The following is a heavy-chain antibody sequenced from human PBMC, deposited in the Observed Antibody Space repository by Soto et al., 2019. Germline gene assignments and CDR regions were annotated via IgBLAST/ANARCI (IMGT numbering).Heavy chain of an antibody. D-gene: IGHD2-21*01. J-gene: IGHJ4*02. CDR1: DFTFSTYW. Sequence: EVQLVESGGGIVQPGGSLRLSCAASDFTFSTYWMHWVRQPPGKGLVWVSRISNDGSTTSYADSVKGRFTTSRDNAKNTLYLQMNSLRVDDTAVYYCARDSPIHGEPDFDYWGQGTLVTVSS. CDR2: ISNDGSTT. CDR3: ARDSPIHGEPDFDY. V-gene: IGHV3-74*01.